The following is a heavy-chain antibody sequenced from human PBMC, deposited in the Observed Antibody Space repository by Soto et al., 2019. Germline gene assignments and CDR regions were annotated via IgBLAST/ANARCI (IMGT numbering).Heavy chain of an antibody. CDR2: IDHTGST. J-gene: IGHJ6*02. CDR1: GGSFSGYY. Sequence: QVQLQQWGAGLLKPSETLSLTCAVYGGSFSGYYCSWIRQPPGKGLEWIGEIDHTGSTNYNPSLKSRVTISLDTSNNQFSLKLSSVTAADTAVYYCARVRPRYGMDVWGQGTTVTVSS. V-gene: IGHV4-34*01. CDR3: ARVRPRYGMDV.